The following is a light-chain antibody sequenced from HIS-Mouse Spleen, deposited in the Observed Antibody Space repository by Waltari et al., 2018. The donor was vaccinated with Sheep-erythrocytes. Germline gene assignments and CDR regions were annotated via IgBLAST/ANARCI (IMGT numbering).Light chain of an antibody. CDR3: SSYAGSNNLV. Sequence: QSALTQPPSASGSPGPSVTISCPGTSSPGGGYAHVSWYQQHPAKAPKLMIYEVSKRPSGVPDRFSGSKSGNTASLTVSGLQAEDEADYYCSSYAGSNNLVFGGGTKLTVL. V-gene: IGLV2-8*01. CDR2: EVS. CDR1: SSPGGGYAH. J-gene: IGLJ2*01.